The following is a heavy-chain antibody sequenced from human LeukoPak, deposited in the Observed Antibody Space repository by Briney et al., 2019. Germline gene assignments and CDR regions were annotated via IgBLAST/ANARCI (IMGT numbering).Heavy chain of an antibody. J-gene: IGHJ6*03. Sequence: PGGSLRLSCAASGFAFNNYDMPWVRQATGEALEWVAVINTDGKAAYAASVRGRFTISRENAKNSLFLQMNSLRPEDTAMYYCARSYGTKLSYYYYYMDVWGKGTTVTVSS. CDR2: INTDGKA. V-gene: IGHV3-13*01. D-gene: IGHD1-14*01. CDR1: GFAFNNYD. CDR3: ARSYGTKLSYYYYYMDV.